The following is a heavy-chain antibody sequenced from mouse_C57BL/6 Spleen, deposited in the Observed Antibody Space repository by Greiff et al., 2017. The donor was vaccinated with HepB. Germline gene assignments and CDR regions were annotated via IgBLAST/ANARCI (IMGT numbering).Heavy chain of an antibody. CDR1: GYSITSGYY. Sequence: EVQLQESGPGLVKPSQSLSLTCSVPGYSITSGYYWNWIRQFPGNKLEWMGYISYDGSNNYNPSLKNRISITRDTSKNQFFLKLNSVTTEDTATYYCASIYYDYVFAYWGQGTLVTVSA. J-gene: IGHJ3*01. D-gene: IGHD2-4*01. CDR2: ISYDGSN. V-gene: IGHV3-6*01. CDR3: ASIYYDYVFAY.